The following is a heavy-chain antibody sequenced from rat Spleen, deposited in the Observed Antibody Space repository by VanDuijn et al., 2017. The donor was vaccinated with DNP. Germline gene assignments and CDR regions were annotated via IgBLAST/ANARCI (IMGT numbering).Heavy chain of an antibody. J-gene: IGHJ2*01. CDR2: IDIKTHNYAT. Sequence: EVQLVETGGGLVQPGRSLKLSCVVSGFTFSSYWMFWIRQAPGKGLDWVASIDIKTHNYATLYADSVEERFTISRDDSQSMVYLQMNNLKTEDTALYYCTGFDYWGQGVMVTVSS. CDR1: GFTFSSYW. CDR3: TGFDY. V-gene: IGHV10-4*01.